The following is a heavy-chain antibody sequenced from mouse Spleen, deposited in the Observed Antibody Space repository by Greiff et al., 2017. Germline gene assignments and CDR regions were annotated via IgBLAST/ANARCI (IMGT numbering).Heavy chain of an antibody. J-gene: IGHJ4*01. V-gene: IGHV1-52*01. CDR1: GYTFTSYW. CDR2: IDPSDSET. CDR3: ARVVVSGYAMDY. Sequence: VQLQQPGAELVRPGSSVKLSCKASGYTFTSYWMHWVKQRPIQGLEWIGNIDPSDSETHYNQKFKDKATLTVDKSSSTAYMQLSSLTSEDSAVYYGARVVVSGYAMDYWVKEPQSPSPQ. D-gene: IGHD1-1*02.